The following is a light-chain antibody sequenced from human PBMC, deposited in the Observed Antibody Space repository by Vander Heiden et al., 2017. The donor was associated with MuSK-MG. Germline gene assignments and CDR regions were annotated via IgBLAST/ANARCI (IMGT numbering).Light chain of an antibody. Sequence: DIQMTQSPSTLSASVGDRVTITSRASQSISSWLAWYQLTTGKAPKLLLYDASSLVSRVLSRFSGGGSGTEFTLTISSLQPDDFVTYYCQQYNRYSPWTFGQGTKVEIK. CDR1: QSISSW. V-gene: IGKV1-5*01. CDR3: QQYNRYSPWT. CDR2: DAS. J-gene: IGKJ1*01.